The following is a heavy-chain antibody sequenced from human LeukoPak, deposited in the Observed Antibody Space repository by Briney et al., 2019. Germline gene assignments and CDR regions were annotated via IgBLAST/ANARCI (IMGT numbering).Heavy chain of an antibody. CDR1: GFTFNTYA. J-gene: IGHJ5*02. Sequence: GGSLRLSCAASGFTFNTYAMSWVRQAPGKGLEWVSAVSRFGGTTYYADSAKGRFTISRDNSNNTVYLQMNSLRVGDTALYYCVKHVGSRWSNNRFDPWGQGTLVTVS. V-gene: IGHV3-23*01. CDR2: VSRFGGTT. CDR3: VKHVGSRWSNNRFDP. D-gene: IGHD6-13*01.